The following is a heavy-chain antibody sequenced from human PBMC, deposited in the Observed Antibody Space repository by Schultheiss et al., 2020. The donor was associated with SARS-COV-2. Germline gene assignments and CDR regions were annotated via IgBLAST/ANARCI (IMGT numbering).Heavy chain of an antibody. D-gene: IGHD6-13*01. CDR2: IYHSGST. J-gene: IGHJ1*01. Sequence: SETLSLTCAVSGYSISSGYYWGWIRQPPGKGLEWIGSIYHSGSTYYNPSLKSRVTISVDTSKNQFSLKLSSVTAADTAVYYCAREVAAAETPYFQHWGQGTLVTVSS. CDR1: GYSISSGYY. V-gene: IGHV4-38-2*02. CDR3: AREVAAAETPYFQH.